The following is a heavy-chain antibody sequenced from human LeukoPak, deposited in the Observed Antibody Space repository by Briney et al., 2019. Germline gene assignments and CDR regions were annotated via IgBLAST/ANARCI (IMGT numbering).Heavy chain of an antibody. CDR3: ARQPVVNRGAVASMFDS. Sequence: SETLSLTCTVSGGLITTTTCYCGWIRQSPGKGLEWIASIYYRGDTYYNASLESRVSISIDTSKNQFSLKLNSMNAADTAVNFCARQPVVNRGAVASMFDSWGQGTLVTVSA. J-gene: IGHJ4*02. D-gene: IGHD6-19*01. V-gene: IGHV4-39*01. CDR2: IYYRGDT. CDR1: GGLITTTTCY.